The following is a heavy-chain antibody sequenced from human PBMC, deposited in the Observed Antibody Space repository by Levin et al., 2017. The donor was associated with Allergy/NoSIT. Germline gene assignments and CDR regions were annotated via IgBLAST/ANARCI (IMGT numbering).Heavy chain of an antibody. CDR1: GDSVSTNTAA. D-gene: IGHD1-1*01. J-gene: IGHJ6*02. CDR3: SRAWCGYSWNYGDLYDYGMDV. V-gene: IGHV6-1*01. Sequence: SCVISGDSVSTNTAAWSWIRQSPSRGLEWLGRTYYRSKWYNDYAVSVKSRITINADTSKNQFSLHLDSVTPEDSAMYFCSRAWCGYSWNYGDLYDYGMDVWGQGTTVTVSS. CDR2: TYYRSKWYN.